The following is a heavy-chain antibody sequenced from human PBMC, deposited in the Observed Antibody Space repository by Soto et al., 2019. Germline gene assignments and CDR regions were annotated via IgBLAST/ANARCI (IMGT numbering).Heavy chain of an antibody. CDR3: AKDRGYSVYDSLDY. D-gene: IGHD5-12*01. Sequence: EVQLLESGGGLVQPGGSLRLSCAASGFTFSSYAMSWVRQAPGKGLEWVSAISGSGGSTYYADSVKGRFTISRDNSKNTMYLQRNILRAEDTAVYYCAKDRGYSVYDSLDYWGQGTLVTVSS. CDR1: GFTFSSYA. CDR2: ISGSGGST. V-gene: IGHV3-23*01. J-gene: IGHJ4*02.